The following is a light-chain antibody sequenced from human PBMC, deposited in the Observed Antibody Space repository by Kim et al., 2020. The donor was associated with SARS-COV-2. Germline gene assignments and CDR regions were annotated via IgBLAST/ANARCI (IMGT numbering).Light chain of an antibody. CDR1: SGDVGAHAY. V-gene: IGLV2-14*04. Sequence: GPSINISCTGTSGDVGAHAYVSWYQQHPDKAPKLMVYDVSKRPSGISDRFSGSKSGNTASLTISGLQTEDEADYYCSSYTTTSTYVFGTGTKVTVL. CDR3: SSYTTTSTYV. J-gene: IGLJ1*01. CDR2: DVS.